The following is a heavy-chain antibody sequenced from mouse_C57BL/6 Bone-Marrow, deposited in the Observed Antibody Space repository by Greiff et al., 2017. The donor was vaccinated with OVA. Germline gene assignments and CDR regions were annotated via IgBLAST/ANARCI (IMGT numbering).Heavy chain of an antibody. CDR1: GYAFTNYL. V-gene: IGHV1-54*01. Sequence: QVQLKESGAELVRPGTSVKVSCKASGYAFTNYLIEWVKQRPGQGLEWIGVINPGSGGTNYNEKFKGKATLTADKSSSTAYMQLSSLTSEDSAVYFCARNDYEPFAYWGQGTLVTVSA. J-gene: IGHJ3*01. CDR2: INPGSGGT. CDR3: ARNDYEPFAY. D-gene: IGHD2-4*01.